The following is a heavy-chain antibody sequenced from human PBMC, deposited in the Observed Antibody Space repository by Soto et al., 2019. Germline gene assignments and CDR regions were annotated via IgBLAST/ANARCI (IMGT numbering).Heavy chain of an antibody. J-gene: IGHJ4*02. V-gene: IGHV3-30*18. D-gene: IGHD1-26*01. CDR1: GFTFSSYG. CDR3: AKSGNYFLAPGY. CDR2: ISYDKSNK. Sequence: GGSLILSCAASGFTFSSYGIHWVRQAPGKGLEWLAVISYDKSNKYYADSVKGRFTISRDNSKNTLYLQMNSLRAEDTAVYYCAKSGNYFLAPGYWGQGTLVTVSS.